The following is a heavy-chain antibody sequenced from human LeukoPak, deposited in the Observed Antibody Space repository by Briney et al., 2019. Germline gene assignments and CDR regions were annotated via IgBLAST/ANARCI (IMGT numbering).Heavy chain of an antibody. CDR3: ARVGPNYYDSSGYYLQH. Sequence: ASVKVPCKASGYTFTSYYMHWVRQAPGQGLEWMGIINPSGGSTSYAQKFQGRVTMTRDMSTSTVYMELSSLRSEDTAVYYCARVGPNYYDSSGYYLQHWGQGTLVTVSS. V-gene: IGHV1-46*01. J-gene: IGHJ1*01. CDR1: GYTFTSYY. D-gene: IGHD3-22*01. CDR2: INPSGGST.